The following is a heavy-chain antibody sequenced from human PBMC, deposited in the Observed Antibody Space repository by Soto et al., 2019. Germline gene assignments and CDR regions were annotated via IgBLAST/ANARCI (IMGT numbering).Heavy chain of an antibody. CDR3: AKVPRVVGDCCPNCIDY. D-gene: IGHD2-21*02. CDR2: ISGSGYST. Sequence: GGSLRLSCVASGFTFGSYAMSWVRQAPGKGLEWVSTISGSGYSTYYADSVKGRFTISRDNSKNTLYLQMNSLRAEDTAVYYCAKVPRVVGDCCPNCIDYWGQGTLVTVSS. V-gene: IGHV3-23*01. J-gene: IGHJ4*02. CDR1: GFTFGSYA.